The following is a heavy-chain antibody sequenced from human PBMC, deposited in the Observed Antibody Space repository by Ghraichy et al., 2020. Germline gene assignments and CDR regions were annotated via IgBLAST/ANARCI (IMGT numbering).Heavy chain of an antibody. Sequence: SETLSLTCTVSGDSISSGGYYWSWIRQHPGKGLEWIGYIYHTGSTYYNLSLKSRVTISIDTSKNQFSLKLSSVTAADTAVYYCANFDYWGQGTLVTVSS. CDR3: ANFDY. J-gene: IGHJ4*02. CDR1: GDSISSGGYY. V-gene: IGHV4-31*03. CDR2: IYHTGST.